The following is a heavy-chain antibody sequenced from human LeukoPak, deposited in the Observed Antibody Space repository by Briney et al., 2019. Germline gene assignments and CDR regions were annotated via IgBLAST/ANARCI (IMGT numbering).Heavy chain of an antibody. CDR3: VVGDYYDSSGYYRAFQH. CDR1: GFTFSSYA. J-gene: IGHJ1*01. V-gene: IGHV3-23*01. Sequence: QPGGSLRLSCAASGFTFSSYAMSWVRQAPGKGLEWVSAISGSGGSTYYADSVKGRFTISRDNSKNTLYLQMNSLRAEDTAVYYCVVGDYYDSSGYYRAFQHWGQGTLVTVSS. D-gene: IGHD3-22*01. CDR2: ISGSGGST.